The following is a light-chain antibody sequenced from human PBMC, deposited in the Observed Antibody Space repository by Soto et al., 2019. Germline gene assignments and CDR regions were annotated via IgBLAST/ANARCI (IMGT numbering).Light chain of an antibody. CDR2: DDG. CDR3: QVWDSSSDHRVV. V-gene: IGLV3-21*02. CDR1: NIAIKS. Sequence: SYELPQAHSVSVAPGQTARITCGGNNIAIKSVHWYQQKPGQAPVLVGYDDGDRPSGIPERFSGSNSGNTATLTITRVEAGDEADYHCQVWDSSSDHRVVFGGGTKVTVL. J-gene: IGLJ2*01.